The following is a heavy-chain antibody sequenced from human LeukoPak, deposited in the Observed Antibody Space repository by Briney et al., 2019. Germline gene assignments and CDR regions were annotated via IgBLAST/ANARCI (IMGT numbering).Heavy chain of an antibody. CDR1: GYTLTELS. CDR3: ARVSGWYFNSDAFDI. Sequence: ASVKVSCKVSGYTLTELSMHWVRQAPGKGLEWMGGFDPEDGETIYAQKLQGRVTMTTDTSTSTAYMELRSLRSDDTAVYYCARVSGWYFNSDAFDIWGQGTMVTVSS. V-gene: IGHV1-24*01. D-gene: IGHD6-19*01. CDR2: FDPEDGET. J-gene: IGHJ3*02.